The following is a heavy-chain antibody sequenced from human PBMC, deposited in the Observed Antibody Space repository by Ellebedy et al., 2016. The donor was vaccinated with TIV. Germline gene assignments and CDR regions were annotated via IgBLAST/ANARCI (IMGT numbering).Heavy chain of an antibody. V-gene: IGHV3-74*01. J-gene: IGHJ4*02. CDR1: GFTFSNYW. D-gene: IGHD2-2*01. Sequence: PGESLKISCAASGFTFSNYWIHWVRQAPGKGLVWLSRINRDGSSANYADSVKGRLSISRDNAKNTLYLQMNSLRAEDTAVYYCARLVHDATYWGQGTLVTVSS. CDR2: INRDGSSA. CDR3: ARLVHDATY.